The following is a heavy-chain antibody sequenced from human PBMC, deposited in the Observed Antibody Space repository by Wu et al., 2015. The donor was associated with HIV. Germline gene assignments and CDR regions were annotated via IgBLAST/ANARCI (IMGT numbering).Heavy chain of an antibody. J-gene: IGHJ4*02. Sequence: QVQLVQSGAEVKKPGASVNVSCKASGYTFIAYYIHWVRQAPGQGLEWMGWINPNSGGAISAQKFQGRVTMTRDTSISTAYMDLSRLRSDDTAVYYCARGPLGSSWYYWGQGTLVTVSS. CDR3: ARGPLGSSWYY. CDR2: INPNSGGA. V-gene: IGHV1-2*02. CDR1: GYTFIAYY. D-gene: IGHD6-13*01.